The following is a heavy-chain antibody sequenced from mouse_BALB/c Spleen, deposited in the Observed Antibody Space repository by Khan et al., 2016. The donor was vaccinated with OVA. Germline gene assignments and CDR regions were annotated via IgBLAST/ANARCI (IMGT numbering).Heavy chain of an antibody. Sequence: EVELVESGGGSVKPGGSLKLSCAVSGFTFSSYVMSWVRQTPEKRLEWVASISSGGSTYYPDSVKGRFTISRDNARNILYLQMISLRSKERAMYYCAREAYRYDEYYFDYGGQGTTLTVSS. CDR2: ISSGGST. V-gene: IGHV5-6-5*01. CDR1: GFTFSSYV. D-gene: IGHD2-14*01. CDR3: AREAYRYDEYYFDY. J-gene: IGHJ2*01.